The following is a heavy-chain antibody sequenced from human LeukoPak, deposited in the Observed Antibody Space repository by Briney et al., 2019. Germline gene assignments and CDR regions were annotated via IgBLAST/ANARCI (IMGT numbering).Heavy chain of an antibody. Sequence: GWSLRLCCAASASSFSIYTMCGVRQAPGKGVEGVSTISSSSSYIYYAYSVEGRITISRDNAKNSLYLQMNSLRAEDTAVYYCAREGAAGYYFDYWGQGTLVTVSS. CDR3: AREGAAGYYFDY. D-gene: IGHD6-13*01. J-gene: IGHJ4*02. CDR1: ASSFSIYT. CDR2: ISSSSSYI. V-gene: IGHV3-21*01.